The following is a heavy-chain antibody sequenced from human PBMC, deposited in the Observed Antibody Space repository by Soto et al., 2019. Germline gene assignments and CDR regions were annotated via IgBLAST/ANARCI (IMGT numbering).Heavy chain of an antibody. CDR3: ARWDSSVVPALGDAFDI. V-gene: IGHV4-59*08. CDR2: IYYSGST. D-gene: IGHD2-2*01. Sequence: SETLSLTCTVSGGSISSYYWSWIRQPPGKGLEWIGYIYYSGSTNYNPSLKSRVTISVDTSKNQFSLKLSSVTAADTAVYYCARWDSSVVPALGDAFDIWGQGTMVPVSS. J-gene: IGHJ3*02. CDR1: GGSISSYY.